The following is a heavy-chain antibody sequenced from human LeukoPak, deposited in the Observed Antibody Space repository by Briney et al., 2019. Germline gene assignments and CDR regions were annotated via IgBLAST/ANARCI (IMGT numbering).Heavy chain of an antibody. Sequence: SETLSLTCTVSGGYISSYYWSWIRQPAGKGLEWIGRIYTSGSTNYNPSLKSRVTMSVDTSKNQFSLKLSSVTAADTAGYSCARGGASTYYDFWSGYNNYYYGMDVWGQGTTVTVSS. J-gene: IGHJ6*02. V-gene: IGHV4-4*07. CDR1: GGYISSYY. CDR2: IYTSGST. CDR3: ARGGASTYYDFWSGYNNYYYGMDV. D-gene: IGHD3-3*01.